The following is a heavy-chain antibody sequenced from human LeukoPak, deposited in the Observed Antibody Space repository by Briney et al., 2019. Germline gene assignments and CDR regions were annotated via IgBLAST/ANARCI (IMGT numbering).Heavy chain of an antibody. D-gene: IGHD6-13*01. CDR1: GYSISSGYY. CDR3: ARGGSSWYSDY. V-gene: IGHV4-38-2*02. Sequence: PSETLSLTCTVSGYSISSGYYWAWIRQPPGKGLEWIGEINYSGSTNYNPSLKSRVTISVDTSKNQFSLKLNSVTAADTAVYYCARGGSSWYSDYWDQGTLVTVSS. CDR2: INYSGST. J-gene: IGHJ4*02.